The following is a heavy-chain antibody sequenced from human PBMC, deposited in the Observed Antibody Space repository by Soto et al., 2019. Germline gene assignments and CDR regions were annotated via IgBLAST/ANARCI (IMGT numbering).Heavy chain of an antibody. D-gene: IGHD3-9*01. CDR2: IIPIFGTA. CDR3: ARRSILTGYYSVDC. CDR1: GGTFSSYP. J-gene: IGHJ4*02. Sequence: QVQLVQSGAEVKKPGSSVKVSCKASGGTFSSYPISWVRRAPGQGLEWLGGIIPIFGTANYAQKFQGRVTITADESTSTAYMELSSLRSEATAVYYCARRSILTGYYSVDCGGQGTLVTVSS. V-gene: IGHV1-69*01.